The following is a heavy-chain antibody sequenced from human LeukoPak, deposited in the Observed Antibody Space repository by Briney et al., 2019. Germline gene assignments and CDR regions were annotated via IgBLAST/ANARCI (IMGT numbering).Heavy chain of an antibody. CDR3: ARASLAYCGGDCYSPNWFDP. D-gene: IGHD2-21*02. Sequence: GGSLRLSCAASGFTFSDYYMGWIRQAPGKGLEWVAIIWYDGSDKYYADSVKGRFTISRDNSKNTLYLQMNSLRAEDTAVYYCARASLAYCGGDCYSPNWFDPWGQGTLVTVSS. V-gene: IGHV3-33*08. CDR2: IWYDGSDK. CDR1: GFTFSDYY. J-gene: IGHJ5*02.